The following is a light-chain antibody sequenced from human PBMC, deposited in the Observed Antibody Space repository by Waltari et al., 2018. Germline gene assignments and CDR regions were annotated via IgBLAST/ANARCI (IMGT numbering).Light chain of an antibody. Sequence: EIVFTQSPATLSLTPGERATLSCGTSQSVSSNFLAWYQQKPGLAPRLLIYDAFNSATGIPDRFSGSGSGTDFTLTISRLEPEDFAVYYCQQYGSPPPRWTFGQGTKVEIK. CDR2: DAF. J-gene: IGKJ1*01. CDR1: QSVSSNF. CDR3: QQYGSPPPRWT. V-gene: IGKV3D-20*01.